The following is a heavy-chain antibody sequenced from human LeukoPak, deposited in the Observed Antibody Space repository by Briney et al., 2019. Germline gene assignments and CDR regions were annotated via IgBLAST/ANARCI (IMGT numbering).Heavy chain of an antibody. J-gene: IGHJ4*02. V-gene: IGHV4-59*08. CDR3: ARHGGSWSFDA. D-gene: IGHD6-13*01. CDR2: IYNSGSA. Sequence: PSETLSLTCIVSGGSISSYYWSWIRQPPGKGLEWIAYIYNSGSAKYNPSLKSRVTVSIDTSKNQFSLNLSPVTAADTAVYYCARHGGSWSFDAWGQGTLVTVSS. CDR1: GGSISSYY.